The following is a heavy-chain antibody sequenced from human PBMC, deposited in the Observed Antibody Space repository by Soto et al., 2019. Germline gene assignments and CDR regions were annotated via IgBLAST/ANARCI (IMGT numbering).Heavy chain of an antibody. CDR3: ATRGGGGGY. V-gene: IGHV3-53*01. CDR1: GFTVSNNY. J-gene: IGHJ4*02. D-gene: IGHD3-10*01. CDR2: IYSGGYT. Sequence: EVQLVESGGGLIQPGGSLRLSCAVSGFTVSNNYMSWVRQAPGKGLEGVSVIYSGGYTAYGDSVKGRFTISRDNSKNTHIHQMKNLEADTPAVFFCATRGGGGGYWGQGTLVTVSS.